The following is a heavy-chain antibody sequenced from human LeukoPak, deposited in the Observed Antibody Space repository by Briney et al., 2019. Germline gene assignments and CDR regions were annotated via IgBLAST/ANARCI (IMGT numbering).Heavy chain of an antibody. Sequence: PSETLSLTCTVTGGSISSSSYYWGWIRQPPGTGLEWIGSIYYSGSTYYNPSLKSRVTISVDTSKNQFSLKLSSVTAADTAVYYCARLIAAAGTEWFDPWGQGTLVTVSS. CDR2: IYYSGST. CDR1: GGSISSSSYY. V-gene: IGHV4-39*01. J-gene: IGHJ5*02. CDR3: ARLIAAAGTEWFDP. D-gene: IGHD6-13*01.